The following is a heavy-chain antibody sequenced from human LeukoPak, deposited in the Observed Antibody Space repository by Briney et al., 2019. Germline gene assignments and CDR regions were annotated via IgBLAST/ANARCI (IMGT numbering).Heavy chain of an antibody. CDR2: IKQDGSEK. J-gene: IGHJ3*02. Sequence: GGSLRLSCAASGFTFSSYWMSWVREAPGKGLEWVANIKQDGSEKYYVDSVKGRFTISRDNAKNSLYLQMNSLRAEDTALYYCAKDVSSSSSTGDAFDIWGQGTMVTVSS. V-gene: IGHV3-7*03. D-gene: IGHD6-13*01. CDR3: AKDVSSSSSTGDAFDI. CDR1: GFTFSSYW.